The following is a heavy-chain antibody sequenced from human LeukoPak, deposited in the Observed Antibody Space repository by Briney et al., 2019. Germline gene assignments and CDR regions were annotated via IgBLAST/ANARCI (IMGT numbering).Heavy chain of an antibody. CDR3: ASRPFYDSSGYYSPDTY. CDR2: IIPIFGTA. J-gene: IGHJ4*02. D-gene: IGHD3-22*01. CDR1: GGTFSSYA. Sequence: GSSVKLSCTASGGTFSSYAISWVRQAPGQGLEWMGRIIPIFGTANYAQKFQGRVTITTDESTSTAYMELSSLRSEDTAVYYCASRPFYDSSGYYSPDTYWGQGTLVTVSS. V-gene: IGHV1-69*05.